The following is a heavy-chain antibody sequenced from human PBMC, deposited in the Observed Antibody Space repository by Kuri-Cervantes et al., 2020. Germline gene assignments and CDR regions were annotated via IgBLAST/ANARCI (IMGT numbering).Heavy chain of an antibody. CDR3: ARGGAIYFWLDV. CDR1: GYSISSGYY. D-gene: IGHD2/OR15-2a*01. V-gene: IGHV4-38-2*01. J-gene: IGHJ6*04. Sequence: GSLRLSCAVSGYSISSGYYWGWIRQPPGKGLEWIGSIYHSGSTYYNPSLKSRVTISVDTSKNQFSLKLTSVTAADTAVYYCARGGAIYFWLDVWGKGTTVTVSS. CDR2: IYHSGST.